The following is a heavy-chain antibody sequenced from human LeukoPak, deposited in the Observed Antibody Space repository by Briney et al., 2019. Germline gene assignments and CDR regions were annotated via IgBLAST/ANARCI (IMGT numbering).Heavy chain of an antibody. CDR3: ARLSIAARGAPHYYYYMDV. CDR2: IRYDGSNK. J-gene: IGHJ6*03. CDR1: GFTFSSYG. Sequence: PGGSLRLSCAASGFTFSSYGMHWVRQAPGKGLEWVAFIRYDGSNKYYADSVKGRFTISRDNSKNTLYLQMNSLRAEDTAVYYCARLSIAARGAPHYYYYMDVWGKGTTVTVSS. D-gene: IGHD6-6*01. V-gene: IGHV3-30*02.